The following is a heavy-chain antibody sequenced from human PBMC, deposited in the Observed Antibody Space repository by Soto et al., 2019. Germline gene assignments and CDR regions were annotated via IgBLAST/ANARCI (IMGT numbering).Heavy chain of an antibody. CDR2: IGTAGDT. Sequence: PGGSLRLSCAASGFTFSSYDMHWVRQATGKGLEWVSAIGTAGDTYYPGSVKGRFTISRENAKNSLYLQMNSLRAEDTAVYYCERGRPTFTYYDYVWGSSQFDYWGQGTLVTVSS. J-gene: IGHJ4*02. CDR1: GFTFSSYD. D-gene: IGHD3-16*01. CDR3: ERGRPTFTYYDYVWGSSQFDY. V-gene: IGHV3-13*01.